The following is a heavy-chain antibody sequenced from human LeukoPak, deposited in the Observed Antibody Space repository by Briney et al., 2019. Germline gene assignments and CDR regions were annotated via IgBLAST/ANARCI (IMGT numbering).Heavy chain of an antibody. D-gene: IGHD2/OR15-2a*01. V-gene: IGHV4-59*01. CDR3: ARQAVIIPTGMEGPWFDP. CDR2: IYSSGNT. CDR1: HDSFISYY. Sequence: KASGTLSLTCTVSHDSFISYYWNWIRQPPGKGLEWIGYIYSSGNTDYNPALKSRVTMSMDTSRNQFSLKLRSVTAADTAIYYCARQAVIIPTGMEGPWFDPWGQGTLVAVSS. J-gene: IGHJ5*02.